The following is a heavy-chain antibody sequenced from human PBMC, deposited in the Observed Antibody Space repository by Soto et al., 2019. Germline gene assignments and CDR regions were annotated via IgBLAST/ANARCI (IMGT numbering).Heavy chain of an antibody. J-gene: IGHJ6*03. CDR3: ARADFSSCFNSMDD. Sequence: SVRLSLTCTSARCSISSYYWSWIWQTPGKGLEWIVYIYYSGSTNYNPSLKSRVTISVDTSKNPFSLKLSSVTAADTAVYYCARADFSSCFNSMDDWGKETMVTVSS. CDR1: RCSISSYY. CDR2: IYYSGST. V-gene: IGHV4-59*08. D-gene: IGHD3-3*01.